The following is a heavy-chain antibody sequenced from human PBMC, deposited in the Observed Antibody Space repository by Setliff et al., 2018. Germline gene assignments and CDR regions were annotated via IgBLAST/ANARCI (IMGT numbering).Heavy chain of an antibody. Sequence: PSETLSLTCTVSGGSISSGSYYWSWIRQPAGKGLEWIGHIYTSGSTNYNPSLRSRVSISLDTSKSHFFLKLNSVTDADTVVYYCARMSGFQYMDVWGKGTTVTVSS. D-gene: IGHD3-3*01. V-gene: IGHV4-61*09. CDR3: ARMSGFQYMDV. CDR1: GGSISSGSYY. CDR2: IYTSGST. J-gene: IGHJ6*03.